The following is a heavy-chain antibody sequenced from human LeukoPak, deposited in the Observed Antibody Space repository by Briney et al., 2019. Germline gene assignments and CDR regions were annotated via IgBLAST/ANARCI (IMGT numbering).Heavy chain of an antibody. J-gene: IGHJ4*02. CDR3: ARQGTYYYDSSGYYYGDY. CDR1: GYSFTSYW. V-gene: IGHV5-51*01. Sequence: GGSLKISCKGSGYSFTSYWIGWVRQMPGKGLEWMGIIYPGDSDTRYSPSFQGQVTISADKSISTAYLQWSSLKASDTAMYYCARQGTYYYDSSGYYYGDYWGQGTLVTVSS. CDR2: IYPGDSDT. D-gene: IGHD3-22*01.